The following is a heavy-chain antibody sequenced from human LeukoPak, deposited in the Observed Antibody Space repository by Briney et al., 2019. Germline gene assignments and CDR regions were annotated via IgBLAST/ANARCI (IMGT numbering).Heavy chain of an antibody. CDR2: ISGSSSYI. Sequence: GGSLRLSCAASGFTFSNYALSWVRQAPGKGLEWVSSISGSSSYINYADSVKGRFTISRDNAQNSLFLQLNSLRAEDTAVYYCARDPYSSGWYKDAFDIWGQGTMVTVSS. D-gene: IGHD6-19*01. CDR1: GFTFSNYA. J-gene: IGHJ3*02. V-gene: IGHV3-21*01. CDR3: ARDPYSSGWYKDAFDI.